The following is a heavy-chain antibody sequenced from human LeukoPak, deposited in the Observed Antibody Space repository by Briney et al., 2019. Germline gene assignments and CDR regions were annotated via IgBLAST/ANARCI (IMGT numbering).Heavy chain of an antibody. Sequence: ASVKVSCKASSYTFTHYGMSWVRQAPGQGLDWMGWISGYNGDTNYAQKFQDRVTMTTDTSTSTAYMELRSLRSDDTAVYYCARGLSGSYYNPFDYWGQGSLVTVSS. D-gene: IGHD3-10*01. CDR2: ISGYNGDT. V-gene: IGHV1-18*04. CDR1: SYTFTHYG. CDR3: ARGLSGSYYNPFDY. J-gene: IGHJ4*02.